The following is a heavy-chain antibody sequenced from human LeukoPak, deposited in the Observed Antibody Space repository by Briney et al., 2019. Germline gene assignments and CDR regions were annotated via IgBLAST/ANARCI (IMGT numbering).Heavy chain of an antibody. J-gene: IGHJ4*02. CDR1: GFTFSSYG. Sequence: GGSLRLSCAASGFTFSSYGMHWVRQAPGKGLEWVAVISYDGSNKYYADSVKGRFTISRDNSKNTLYLQMNSLRAEDTAVYYCAKAPWPSDYGDSNCDYWGQGTLVTVSS. CDR3: AKAPWPSDYGDSNCDY. CDR2: ISYDGSNK. V-gene: IGHV3-30*18. D-gene: IGHD4-17*01.